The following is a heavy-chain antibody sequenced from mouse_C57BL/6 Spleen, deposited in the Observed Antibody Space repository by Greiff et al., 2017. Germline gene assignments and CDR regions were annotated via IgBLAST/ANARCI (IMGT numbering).Heavy chain of an antibody. J-gene: IGHJ3*01. CDR3: ARSTAQATWGFAY. CDR1: GYTFTSYW. V-gene: IGHV1-61*01. Sequence: QVQLQQPGAELVRPGSSVKLSCKASGYTFTSYWMAWVKQRPGQGLEWIGNIYPSDSETHYNQKFKYKATLTVDKSSSTAYMQLSSLTSEDSAVYYGARSTAQATWGFAYWGQGTLVTVSA. CDR2: IYPSDSET. D-gene: IGHD3-2*02.